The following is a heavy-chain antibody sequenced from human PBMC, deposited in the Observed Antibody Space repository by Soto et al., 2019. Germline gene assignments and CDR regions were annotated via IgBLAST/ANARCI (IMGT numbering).Heavy chain of an antibody. Sequence: EIQLVESGGGLVQPGGSLRLSCAASGFTFSSNWMHWVRQAPGKGLVWVSRINSDGSSTSYADSVKGRFTTSRDNAKNTLYLQMNSLRAEDTAVYYCASGTAGSGSYPSDYWGQGTLVTVSS. V-gene: IGHV3-74*01. CDR1: GFTFSSNW. J-gene: IGHJ4*02. D-gene: IGHD3-10*01. CDR3: ASGTAGSGSYPSDY. CDR2: INSDGSST.